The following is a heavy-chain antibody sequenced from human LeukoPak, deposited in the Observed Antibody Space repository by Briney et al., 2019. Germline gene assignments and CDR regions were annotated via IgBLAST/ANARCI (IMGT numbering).Heavy chain of an antibody. J-gene: IGHJ4*02. CDR1: GFTFSSYA. V-gene: IGHV3-23*01. CDR3: AKDQDSGYDGPVLCYFDC. CDR2: ISGSGGST. D-gene: IGHD5-12*01. Sequence: PGGSLRLSCAASGFTFSSYAMSWVRQAPGKGLEWVSAISGSGGSTYYADSVKGRFTISRDNSKNTLYLQMNSLRAEDTAVYYCAKDQDSGYDGPVLCYFDCWGQGTLVTVSS.